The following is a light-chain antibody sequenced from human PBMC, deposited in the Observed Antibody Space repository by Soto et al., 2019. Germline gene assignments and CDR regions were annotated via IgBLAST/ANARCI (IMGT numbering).Light chain of an antibody. J-gene: IGKJ4*01. CDR2: DTS. CDR1: QSVRNNN. Sequence: EIVLTQSPGTLSLSPGERATLSCRASQSVRNNNLAWYQQKPGQAPRFLMYDTSSRATGIPDRFSGSGSGTEFTLTISRLEPEDFAVYYCQQYGSSPLTFGGGTKVEI. V-gene: IGKV3-20*01. CDR3: QQYGSSPLT.